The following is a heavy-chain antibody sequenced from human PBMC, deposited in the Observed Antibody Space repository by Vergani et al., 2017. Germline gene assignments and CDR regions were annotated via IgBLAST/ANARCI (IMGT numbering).Heavy chain of an antibody. CDR3: ARGDYGILTGYRY. D-gene: IGHD3-9*01. CDR1: GYTFSNYY. V-gene: IGHV1-46*03. Sequence: QVQVVQSGAEVKKSGASVKVSCKTSGYTFSNYYMHWVQQAPGQGLEWMGIINPSGGHTNYAQKFQGRVTMTRDTSTSTGYMELSSLRSEDTAIYYCARGDYGILTGYRYWGQGTLVTVSA. CDR2: INPSGGHT. J-gene: IGHJ4*02.